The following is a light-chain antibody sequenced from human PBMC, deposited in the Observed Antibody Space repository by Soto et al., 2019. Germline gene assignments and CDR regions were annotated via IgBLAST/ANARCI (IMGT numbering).Light chain of an antibody. CDR1: QSISYW. CDR3: QQYNSYVYT. CDR2: KAS. J-gene: IGKJ2*01. V-gene: IGKV1-5*03. Sequence: DIQMTQSPSTLSASVGDRVTITCRASQSISYWLAWYQQKPGKAPKLLIYKASSLESGVPSRFSGSGSGTEFTLTISSLQPDDFATYYCQQYNSYVYTFGPGPKLDIK.